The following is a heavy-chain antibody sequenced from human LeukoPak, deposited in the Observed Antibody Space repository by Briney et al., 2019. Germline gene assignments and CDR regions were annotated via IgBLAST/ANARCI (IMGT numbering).Heavy chain of an antibody. CDR2: IYYSGST. CDR1: GGSISSSSYY. J-gene: IGHJ5*02. V-gene: IGHV4-39*01. D-gene: IGHD3-22*01. Sequence: SETLSLTCTVSGGSISSSSYYWGWIRQPPGKGLEWIWSIYYSGSTYYNPSPKSRVTISVDTSKNQFSLKLSSVTAADTAVYYCARQDYYDSSGYQIHNWFDPWGQGTLVTVSS. CDR3: ARQDYYDSSGYQIHNWFDP.